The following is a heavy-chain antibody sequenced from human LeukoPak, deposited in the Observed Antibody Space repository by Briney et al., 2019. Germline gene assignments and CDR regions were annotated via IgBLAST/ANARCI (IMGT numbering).Heavy chain of an antibody. V-gene: IGHV3-21*01. CDR2: ISSSSSYI. CDR3: ARDTYDYDSSGYHFLYYYYHGMDV. Sequence: GGSLRLSCAASGFTFSSYSMNWVRQAPGKGLEWVSSISSSSSYIYYADSVKGRLTISRDNAKNSLYLQMNSLRAEDTAVYYCARDTYDYDSSGYHFLYYYYHGMDVWGQGTTVTVSS. D-gene: IGHD3-22*01. J-gene: IGHJ6*02. CDR1: GFTFSSYS.